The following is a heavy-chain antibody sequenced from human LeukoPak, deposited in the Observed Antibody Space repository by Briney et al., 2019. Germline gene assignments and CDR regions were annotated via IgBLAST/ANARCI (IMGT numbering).Heavy chain of an antibody. V-gene: IGHV3-23*01. CDR3: ARGSSSTGYYFDY. CDR2: ISGSGGST. Sequence: PGGSLRLSCAASGFTFSSYAMSWVRQAPGKGLEWVSAISGSGGSTYYADSVKGRFTISRDNSKNTLYLQTNSLRAEDTAVYYCARGSSSTGYYFDYWGQGTLVTVSS. CDR1: GFTFSSYA. J-gene: IGHJ4*02. D-gene: IGHD3-22*01.